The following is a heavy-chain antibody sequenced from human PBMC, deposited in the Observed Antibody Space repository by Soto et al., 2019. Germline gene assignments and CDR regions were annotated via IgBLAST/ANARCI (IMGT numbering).Heavy chain of an antibody. V-gene: IGHV3-30*18. D-gene: IGHD3-9*01. CDR1: RFTISGHA. Sequence: PGGSLRLSCAASRFTISGHAMHWVRQAPGKGLEWLAVISYDGSDKFYGDSVKGRFTISRDNSKNTLYLQMSSLRAEDTAVYYCVKDMGASVLRYLLTDYYYYYGMDVWGQGTTVTVSS. J-gene: IGHJ6*02. CDR3: VKDMGASVLRYLLTDYYYYYGMDV. CDR2: ISYDGSDK.